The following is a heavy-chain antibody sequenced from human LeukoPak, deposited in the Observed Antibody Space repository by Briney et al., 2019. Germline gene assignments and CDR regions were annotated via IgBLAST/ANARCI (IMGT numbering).Heavy chain of an antibody. D-gene: IGHD6-19*01. J-gene: IGHJ2*01. V-gene: IGHV4-39*01. CDR1: GGSISSSSYY. Sequence: SETMSLTCTVSGGSISSSSYYWGWIRQHPGKGLEWIGSIYYSGSTYYNPSLKSRVTISEDTSKNQFSLRLSSVTAADTAVYYCARRLVAVAATRRYFDLWGRGTLVTVSS. CDR2: IYYSGST. CDR3: ARRLVAVAATRRYFDL.